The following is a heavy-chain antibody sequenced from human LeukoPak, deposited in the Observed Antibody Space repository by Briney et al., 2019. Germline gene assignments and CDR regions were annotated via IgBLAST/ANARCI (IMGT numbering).Heavy chain of an antibody. CDR1: GGTFSSYA. D-gene: IGHD6-13*01. CDR3: ARYSSQYYFDY. Sequence: SVKVSCKASGGTFSSYAISWVRQAPGQGLEWMGRIIPIFGPANYAQKFQGRVTITTDEPTSTAYMELSSLRSEDTAVYYCARYSSQYYFDYWGQGTLVTVSS. CDR2: IIPIFGPA. V-gene: IGHV1-69*05. J-gene: IGHJ4*02.